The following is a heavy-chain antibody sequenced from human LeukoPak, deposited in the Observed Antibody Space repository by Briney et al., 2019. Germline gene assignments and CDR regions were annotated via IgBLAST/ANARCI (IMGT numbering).Heavy chain of an antibody. CDR2: IYYSART. D-gene: IGHD6-6*01. CDR1: GFTFSSYE. Sequence: LRLSCAASGFTFSSYEMNWVRQAPGKGLECIGSIYYSARTYYNPSLKSRVTISVDTSKNQFSLKLSSVTAADTAVYYCARVGYSSSIDYWGQGTLVTVSS. CDR3: ARVGYSSSIDY. V-gene: IGHV4-39*07. J-gene: IGHJ4*02.